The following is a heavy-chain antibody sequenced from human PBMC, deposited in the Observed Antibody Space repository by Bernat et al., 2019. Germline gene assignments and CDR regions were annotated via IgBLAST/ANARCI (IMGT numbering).Heavy chain of an antibody. V-gene: IGHV3-30*18. J-gene: IGHJ6*02. CDR2: ISYDGSNK. CDR3: AKDSRAVV. D-gene: IGHD3-10*01. Sequence: QVQLVESGGGVVQPGRSLRLSCAASGFTFSSYGMHWVRQAPAKGLEWVAVISYDGSNKYYADSVKGRFTISRDNSKNTLYLQMNSLRAEDTAVYYCAKDSRAVVRGQGTTVTVSS. CDR1: GFTFSSYG.